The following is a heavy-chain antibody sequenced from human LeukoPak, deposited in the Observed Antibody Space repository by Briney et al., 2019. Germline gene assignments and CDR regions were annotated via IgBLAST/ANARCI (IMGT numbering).Heavy chain of an antibody. D-gene: IGHD3-22*01. Sequence: SLRLSCAASGFTFDDYAMHWVRPAPGKGLEWVSGISWNSGSIGYADSVKGRFTISRDNAKNSLYLQMNSLRSDDTAVYYCARENYYDGSGSPSASAPVDHWGQGTLVTVSS. J-gene: IGHJ4*02. CDR1: GFTFDDYA. CDR2: ISWNSGSI. V-gene: IGHV3-9*01. CDR3: ARENYYDGSGSPSASAPVDH.